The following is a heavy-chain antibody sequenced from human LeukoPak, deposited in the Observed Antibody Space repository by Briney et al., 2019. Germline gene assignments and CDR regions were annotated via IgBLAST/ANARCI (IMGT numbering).Heavy chain of an antibody. J-gene: IGHJ4*02. CDR1: GGPFSGYH. Sequence: SETLSPTCAASGGPFSGYHWSWIRQSPGKGLEWIGEINHSGSTNYNPSLESRVTISVDTSRNEFSVRLNSVTAADTAVYYCARGGSNAWYIDYWGQGTLVTVSS. V-gene: IGHV4-34*01. D-gene: IGHD6-19*01. CDR2: INHSGST. CDR3: ARGGSNAWYIDY.